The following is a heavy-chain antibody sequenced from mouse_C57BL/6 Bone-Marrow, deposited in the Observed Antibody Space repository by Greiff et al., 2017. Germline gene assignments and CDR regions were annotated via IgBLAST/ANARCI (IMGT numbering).Heavy chain of an antibody. CDR3: ERGHSNRYFDV. CDR1: GFTFSSYA. CDR2: ISDGGSYT. D-gene: IGHD2-5*01. Sequence: EVKLMESGGGLVKPGGSLKLSCAASGFTFSSYAMSWVRQTPEKRLEWVATISDGGSYTYYPDNVKGRFTISRDNAKNNLYLQMSHLKSEDTAMYYWERGHSNRYFDVWGTGPRSPSPQ. J-gene: IGHJ1*03. V-gene: IGHV5-4*03.